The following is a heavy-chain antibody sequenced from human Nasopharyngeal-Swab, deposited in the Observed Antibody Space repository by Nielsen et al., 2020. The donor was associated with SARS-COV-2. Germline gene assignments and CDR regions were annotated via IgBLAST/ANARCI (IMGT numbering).Heavy chain of an antibody. V-gene: IGHV1-46*01. Sequence: ASVKVSCKASGYTFTSYYMHWVRQAPGQGLEWMGIINPSGGSTSYAQKFQGRVTMTRDTSTSTVYMELSSLRSEDTAVYYCARKLLGYSSGWLVAFDIWGQGTMVTVSS. CDR1: GYTFTSYY. D-gene: IGHD6-19*01. J-gene: IGHJ3*02. CDR3: ARKLLGYSSGWLVAFDI. CDR2: INPSGGST.